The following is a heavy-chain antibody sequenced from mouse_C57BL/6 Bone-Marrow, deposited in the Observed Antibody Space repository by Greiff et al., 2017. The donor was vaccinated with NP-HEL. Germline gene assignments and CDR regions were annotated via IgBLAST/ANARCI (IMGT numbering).Heavy chain of an antibody. CDR3: ARDGGLFDY. Sequence: EVQRVESGPGLVKPSQSLSLTCSVTGYSITSGYYWNWIRQFPGNKLEWMGYISYDGSNNYNPSLKNRISITRDTSKNQFFLKLNSVTTEDTATYYCARDGGLFDYWGQGTTLTVSS. CDR2: ISYDGSN. V-gene: IGHV3-6*01. CDR1: GYSITSGYY. J-gene: IGHJ2*01.